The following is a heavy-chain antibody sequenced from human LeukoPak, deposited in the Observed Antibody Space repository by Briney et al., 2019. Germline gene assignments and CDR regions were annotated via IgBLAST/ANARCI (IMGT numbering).Heavy chain of an antibody. D-gene: IGHD3-3*01. CDR1: GYSISSGYY. CDR3: ARGIDYDFWSGYSTRASFDY. J-gene: IGHJ4*02. Sequence: KPSETLSLTCTVSGYSISSGYYWGWIRQPPGQGLEWIGSIYHSGSTYYNPSLKSRVTISVDTSKNQFSLKLSSVTAADTAVYYCARGIDYDFWSGYSTRASFDYWGQGTLVTVSS. CDR2: IYHSGST. V-gene: IGHV4-38-2*02.